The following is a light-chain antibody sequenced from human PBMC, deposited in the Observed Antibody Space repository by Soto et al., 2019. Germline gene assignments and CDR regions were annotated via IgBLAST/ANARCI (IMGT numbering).Light chain of an antibody. CDR2: AAS. J-gene: IGKJ5*01. V-gene: IGKV1-39*01. CDR1: QSILTY. CDR3: QQSYITLIT. Sequence: DIQMTQSPSSLSASVGDRVTITCRASQSILTYLHWYQQKAGEAPKLLIYAASSLQSGVPSRFSGSASGTDLTLTISSLQPEDFAPYYRQQSYITLITFGQGTRLEIK.